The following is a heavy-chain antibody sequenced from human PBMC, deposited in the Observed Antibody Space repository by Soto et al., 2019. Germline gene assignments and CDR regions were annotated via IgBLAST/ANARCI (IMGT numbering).Heavy chain of an antibody. D-gene: IGHD6-6*01. V-gene: IGHV3-23*01. Sequence: GGSLRLSCAASGFTFNNYAMSWVRQAPGRGLEWVSGISNGGGRTYYADSAKGRFTISRDNSKNTLDLQMNSLRAEDTALYYCAKLGPSTAARVSADYWGQGTVVTVSS. J-gene: IGHJ4*02. CDR2: ISNGGGRT. CDR1: GFTFNNYA. CDR3: AKLGPSTAARVSADY.